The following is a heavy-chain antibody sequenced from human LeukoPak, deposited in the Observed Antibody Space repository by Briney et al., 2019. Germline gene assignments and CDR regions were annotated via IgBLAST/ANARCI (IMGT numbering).Heavy chain of an antibody. J-gene: IGHJ4*02. V-gene: IGHV1-46*01. CDR3: AREGITGTTVVY. CDR1: GYTFTSYY. D-gene: IGHD1-20*01. CDR2: INPSGGST. Sequence: ASVKVSCKVSGYTFTSYYMHWVRQAPGQGLEWMGIINPSGGSTSYAQKFQGRVTMTRGTSTSTVYMELSSLRSEDTAVYYCAREGITGTTVVYWGQGTLVTVSS.